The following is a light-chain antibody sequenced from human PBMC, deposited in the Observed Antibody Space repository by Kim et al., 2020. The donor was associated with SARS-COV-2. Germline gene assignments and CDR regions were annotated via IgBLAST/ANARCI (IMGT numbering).Light chain of an antibody. CDR1: QGVSSNY. Sequence: EIVLTQSPATLSLSPGERATLSCGASQGVSSNYLAWYQQKPGLAPRLLIYDASTRATGIPDRFSGSGSGTDFTLIISRLEPEDFAVYYCQQYGSSPRTYGQGTKVDIK. V-gene: IGKV3D-20*01. CDR2: DAS. CDR3: QQYGSSPRT. J-gene: IGKJ1*01.